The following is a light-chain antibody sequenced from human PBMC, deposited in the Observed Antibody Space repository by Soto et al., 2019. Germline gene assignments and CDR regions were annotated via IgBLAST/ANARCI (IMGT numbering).Light chain of an antibody. Sequence: QSVLTQPASVSGSPGQSITISCTGTSSDVGGYNYVSWYQHHPGKAPKLIICEVSTRPSGISNRFSGSKSGDTASLTISGLQAEDEADYFCCSYAGTVAYVFGTGTKVTVL. V-gene: IGLV2-14*01. CDR1: SSDVGGYNY. CDR3: CSYAGTVAYV. J-gene: IGLJ1*01. CDR2: EVS.